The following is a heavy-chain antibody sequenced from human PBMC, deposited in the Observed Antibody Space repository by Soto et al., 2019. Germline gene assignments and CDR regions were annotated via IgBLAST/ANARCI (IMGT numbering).Heavy chain of an antibody. V-gene: IGHV4-39*01. Sequence: PSETLSLTCTLSGASITSTTYFWAWIRKPPGKGLEWVGSIYYSGKTRYNPSLKSRVTISVDRSKNQFSLQMSSVTAADTAVYYWAKSLPRTGRFDYWGRGSLVTVSS. CDR2: IYYSGKT. CDR1: GASITSTTYF. J-gene: IGHJ4*02. CDR3: AKSLPRTGRFDY.